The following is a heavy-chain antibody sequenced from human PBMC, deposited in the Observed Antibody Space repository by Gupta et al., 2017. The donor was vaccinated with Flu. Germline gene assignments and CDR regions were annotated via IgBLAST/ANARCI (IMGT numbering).Heavy chain of an antibody. CDR1: GFTFDDYA. Sequence: EVQLVESGGGLVQPGRSLRLSCAASGFTFDDYAMHWVRRAPGKGLEWVSGISWNSGSIGYADSVKGRFTISRDNAKNSLYLQMNSLRAEDTALYYCAKDYYDFWSAGSRYHTMDVWGQGTTVTVSS. D-gene: IGHD3-3*01. J-gene: IGHJ6*02. CDR3: AKDYYDFWSAGSRYHTMDV. V-gene: IGHV3-9*01. CDR2: ISWNSGSI.